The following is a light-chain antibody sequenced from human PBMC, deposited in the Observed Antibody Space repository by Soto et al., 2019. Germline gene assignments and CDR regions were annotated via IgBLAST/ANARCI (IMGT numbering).Light chain of an antibody. J-gene: IGLJ3*02. CDR3: SSYTSSSTWV. Sequence: QSVLTQPASVSGSPGQSITISCTGTSSDVGGYNYVSWYQQHPGKAPKLMIYEVSNRPSGVSNRFSGSKSGNTASLTISGLQAEDEADYYCSSYTSSSTWVFGGGTPLTVL. V-gene: IGLV2-14*01. CDR1: SSDVGGYNY. CDR2: EVS.